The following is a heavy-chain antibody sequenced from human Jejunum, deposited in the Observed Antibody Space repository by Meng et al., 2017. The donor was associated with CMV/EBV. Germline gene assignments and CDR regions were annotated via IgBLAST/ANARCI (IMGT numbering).Heavy chain of an antibody. Sequence: TGFTVSDKYMTWVRQPPGKRLQLVSILYSGGTTSYADSVRGRFIFSRDSSKNTVFLQMNSLRPDDTAVYYCARQYSGSYGDAFDIWGQGVLVTVSS. CDR2: LYSGGTT. D-gene: IGHD1-26*01. V-gene: IGHV3-66*02. CDR3: ARQYSGSYGDAFDI. J-gene: IGHJ3*02. CDR1: GFTVSDKY.